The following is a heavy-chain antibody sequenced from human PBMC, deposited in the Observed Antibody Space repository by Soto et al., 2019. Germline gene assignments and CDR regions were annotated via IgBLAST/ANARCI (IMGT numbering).Heavy chain of an antibody. V-gene: IGHV3-23*01. CDR3: AKDVYDFWSGYYGADV. Sequence: GGSLRLSCAASGFTFSSDAMSWVRQAPGKGLEWVSAISGSGGSTYYADSVKGRFTISRDNSKNTLYLQMNSLRAEDTAVYYCAKDVYDFWSGYYGADVWGQGTTVTVSS. CDR1: GFTFSSDA. CDR2: ISGSGGST. D-gene: IGHD3-3*01. J-gene: IGHJ6*02.